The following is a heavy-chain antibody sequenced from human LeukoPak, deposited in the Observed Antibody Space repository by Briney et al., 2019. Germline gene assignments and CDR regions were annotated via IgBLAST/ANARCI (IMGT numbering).Heavy chain of an antibody. V-gene: IGHV3-23*01. J-gene: IGHJ4*02. Sequence: GGSLRLSCAASGFTFGTSAMSWVRQAPGKGPEWISTFGRSGSDTYYSDSVKGRFTIFRDNSKNTLYLQMNSLRDEDTAVYYCAKGSLGSWYYFDYWGQGTLVTVSS. D-gene: IGHD6-13*01. CDR1: GFTFGTSA. CDR3: AKGSLGSWYYFDY. CDR2: FGRSGSDT.